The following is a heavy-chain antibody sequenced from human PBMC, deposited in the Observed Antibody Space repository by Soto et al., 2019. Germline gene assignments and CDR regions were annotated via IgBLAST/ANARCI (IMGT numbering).Heavy chain of an antibody. D-gene: IGHD7-27*01. CDR1: GDSVSSNSAA. CDR3: ARATGDRETPSYYYYYYGMDV. CDR2: TYYRSKWYN. Sequence: SRTLSLTCAISGDSVSSNSAAWDWIRQSPSRGLEWLGRTYYRSKWYNDYAVSVQSRITINPDTSKNTFSLQLNSVIPEDTAVYYCARATGDRETPSYYYYYYGMDVWGQGTTVTVSS. J-gene: IGHJ6*02. V-gene: IGHV6-1*01.